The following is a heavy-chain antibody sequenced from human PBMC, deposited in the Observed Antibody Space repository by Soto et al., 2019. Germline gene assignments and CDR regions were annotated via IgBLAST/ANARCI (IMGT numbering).Heavy chain of an antibody. CDR3: ARDRPVGPSIYCSSTSCNYYYGMDV. CDR1: GGTFSSYA. J-gene: IGHJ6*02. CDR2: IIPIFGTA. D-gene: IGHD2-2*01. Sequence: QVQLVQSGAEVKKPGSSVKVSCKASGGTFSSYAISWVRQAPGQGLEWMGGIIPIFGTANYAQKFQGRVTITADESTSTAYMELSSLRSEDTAVYYCARDRPVGPSIYCSSTSCNYYYGMDVWGQGTTVTVSS. V-gene: IGHV1-69*01.